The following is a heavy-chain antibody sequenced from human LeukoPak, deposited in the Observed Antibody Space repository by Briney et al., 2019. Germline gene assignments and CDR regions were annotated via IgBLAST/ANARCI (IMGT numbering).Heavy chain of an antibody. D-gene: IGHD3-22*01. CDR3: AREETRGTYYYDSSR. Sequence: SETLSLTCTVSGYSISSGYYWGWIRQPPGKGLEWIGSIYHSGSTYYNPSLKSRVTISVDTSKNQFSLKLSSVTAADTAVYYCAREETRGTYYYDSSRWGQGTLVTVSS. V-gene: IGHV4-38-2*02. CDR1: GYSISSGYY. CDR2: IYHSGST. J-gene: IGHJ4*02.